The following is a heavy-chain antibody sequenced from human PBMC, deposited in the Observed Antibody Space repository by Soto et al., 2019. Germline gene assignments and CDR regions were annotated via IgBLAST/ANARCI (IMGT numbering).Heavy chain of an antibody. Sequence: ASVKVSCKASGYTFTSYGISWVRQAPGQGLEWMGWISAYNDNTNYAQKLQGRVTMTTDTSTSTAYMEPRSLRSDDTAVYYCASEWWENGAFDIWSQGTMVTVSS. V-gene: IGHV1-18*01. CDR1: GYTFTSYG. J-gene: IGHJ3*02. CDR3: ASEWWENGAFDI. CDR2: ISAYNDNT. D-gene: IGHD1-26*01.